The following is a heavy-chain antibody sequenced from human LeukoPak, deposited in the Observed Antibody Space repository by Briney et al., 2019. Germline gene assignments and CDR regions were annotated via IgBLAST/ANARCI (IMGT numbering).Heavy chain of an antibody. V-gene: IGHV4-59*01. Sequence: SETLSLTCTVSGDSIRSYYWTWIRQPPGNGLEWIGYIYSSGSTNYNPSLKSRVTISVDTSKNQFSLKLSSVTAADTAVYYCARDLGSYGDNYFDYWGQETLVTVSS. CDR1: GDSIRSYY. D-gene: IGHD4-17*01. CDR3: ARDLGSYGDNYFDY. CDR2: IYSSGST. J-gene: IGHJ4*02.